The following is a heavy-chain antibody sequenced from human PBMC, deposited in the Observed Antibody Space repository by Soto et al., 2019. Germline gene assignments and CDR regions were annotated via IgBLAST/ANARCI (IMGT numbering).Heavy chain of an antibody. CDR3: ARGHKSYGGNWYFDL. Sequence: QVQLQQWGAGLLKPSETLSLTCAVYGGSFSGYYWSWIRQPPGKGLEWIGEINHSGSTNYNPSLKRRLTISVDTSKNQFSLKLSSVTAADTAIYYCARGHKSYGGNWYFDLWGRGTLVTVSS. V-gene: IGHV4-34*01. CDR1: GGSFSGYY. CDR2: INHSGST. J-gene: IGHJ2*01. D-gene: IGHD2-15*01.